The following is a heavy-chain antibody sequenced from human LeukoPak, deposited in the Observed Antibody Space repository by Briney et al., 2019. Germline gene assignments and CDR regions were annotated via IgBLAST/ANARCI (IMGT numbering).Heavy chain of an antibody. CDR3: AREENYDFWSGYYNYMDV. CDR1: GFTFSDHY. J-gene: IGHJ6*03. Sequence: PGGSLRLSCAASGFTFSDHYMDWVRQAPGKGLEWVGRTRNKANSYTTEYAASVKDRFTISRDDSKNSLYLQMNSLKTEDTAVYYCAREENYDFWSGYYNYMDVWGKGTTVTVSS. V-gene: IGHV3-72*01. CDR2: TRNKANSYTT. D-gene: IGHD3-3*01.